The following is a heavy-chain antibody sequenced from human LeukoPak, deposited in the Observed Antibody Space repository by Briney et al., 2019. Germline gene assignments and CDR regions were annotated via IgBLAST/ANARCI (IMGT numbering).Heavy chain of an antibody. J-gene: IGHJ5*02. Sequence: GASVKVSCKASGYTFTSYGISWVRQAPGQGLEWMGWISAYNGNTNYAQKLQGRVTMTTDTSTSTAYMELSSLRSDDTAVYYCARAQAGNYDWPLDLWGQGTLVTVSS. CDR3: ARAQAGNYDWPLDL. CDR2: ISAYNGNT. D-gene: IGHD5-12*01. CDR1: GYTFTSYG. V-gene: IGHV1-18*01.